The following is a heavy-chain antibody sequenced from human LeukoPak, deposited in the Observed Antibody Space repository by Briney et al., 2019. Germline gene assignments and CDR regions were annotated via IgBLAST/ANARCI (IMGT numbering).Heavy chain of an antibody. D-gene: IGHD2-15*01. CDR2: INPNSGGT. J-gene: IGHJ5*02. CDR3: ARDGKVGGYCSGGSCYSSVWFDP. Sequence: ASVKVSCKASGYSFNDKYLHWVRQAPGQGLEWMGSINPNSGGTNYAQKFQGRVTMTTDTSMSTAYMELSRLTSDDTAVYYCARDGKVGGYCSGGSCYSSVWFDPWGQGTLVTVSS. V-gene: IGHV1-2*02. CDR1: GYSFNDKY.